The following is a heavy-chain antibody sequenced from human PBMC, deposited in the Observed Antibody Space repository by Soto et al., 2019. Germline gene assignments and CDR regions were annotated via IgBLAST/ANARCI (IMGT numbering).Heavy chain of an antibody. D-gene: IGHD3-9*01. Sequence: SVEVSFKASGGPFSSYAISFVRQAPGQGLEWIGGIIPIFGTANYAQKFQGRVTITADESTSTAYMELSSLRSEDTAVYYCAREYILTGPIDYWGQGTMVTVSS. V-gene: IGHV1-69*13. J-gene: IGHJ4*02. CDR2: IIPIFGTA. CDR3: AREYILTGPIDY. CDR1: GGPFSSYA.